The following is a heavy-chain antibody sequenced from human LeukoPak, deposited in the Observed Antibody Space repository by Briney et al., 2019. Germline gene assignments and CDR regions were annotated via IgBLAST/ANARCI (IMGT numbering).Heavy chain of an antibody. Sequence: ASVKVSRKVSGYTLTELSMHWVRQAPGKGLEWMGGFDPEDGETIYAQKFQGRVTMTEDTSTDTAYMELSSLRSEDTAVYYCATDGAARDGYTSEVRNFDYWGQGTLVTVSS. J-gene: IGHJ4*02. V-gene: IGHV1-24*01. CDR2: FDPEDGET. CDR3: ATDGAARDGYTSEVRNFDY. D-gene: IGHD5-24*01. CDR1: GYTLTELS.